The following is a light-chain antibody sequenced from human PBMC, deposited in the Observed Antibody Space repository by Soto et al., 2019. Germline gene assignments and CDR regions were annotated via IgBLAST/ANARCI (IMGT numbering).Light chain of an antibody. CDR1: QSISRW. CDR3: QQYKTYST. V-gene: IGKV1-5*01. CDR2: DAS. J-gene: IGKJ5*01. Sequence: DIQMTQSPSTLSASVGDRVTITCRASQSISRWLAWYQQKPGKAPKALIYDASTLRSGVPSRFSGGGYGTEFTLTISSLQPDDFATYYCQQYKTYSTCGQGTRLEIK.